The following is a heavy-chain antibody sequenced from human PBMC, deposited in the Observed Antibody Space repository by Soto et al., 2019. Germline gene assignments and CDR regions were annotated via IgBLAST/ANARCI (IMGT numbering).Heavy chain of an antibody. CDR2: ISTYSGNT. V-gene: IGHV1-18*03. CDR3: ARDLGGYDLH. Sequence: GASVKVSCKASGYRFSSYGICWVRQAPRQGLQWMGWISTYSGNTNFAQDFRDRLTMTTDTSTNTAYMELRSLRSDDMAVYYCARDLGGYDLHWGQGTLVTVSS. CDR1: GYRFSSYG. D-gene: IGHD3-10*01. J-gene: IGHJ1*01.